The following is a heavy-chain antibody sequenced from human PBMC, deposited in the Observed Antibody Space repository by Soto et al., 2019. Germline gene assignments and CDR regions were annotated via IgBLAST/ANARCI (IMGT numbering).Heavy chain of an antibody. D-gene: IGHD3-9*01. J-gene: IGHJ6*02. CDR1: GFTFSSYA. Sequence: QVQLVESGGGVVQPGRSLRLSCAASGFTFSSYAMHWVRQAPGKGLEWVAVISYDGSNKYYADSVKGRFTISRDNSKNTLYLQMNSLRAEDTAVYYCARGASSLRYFDWTSLSDGMDVWGQGTTVTVSS. CDR3: ARGASSLRYFDWTSLSDGMDV. V-gene: IGHV3-30-3*01. CDR2: ISYDGSNK.